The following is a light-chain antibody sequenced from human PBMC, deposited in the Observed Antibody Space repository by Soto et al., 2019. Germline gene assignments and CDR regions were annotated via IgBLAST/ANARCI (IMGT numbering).Light chain of an antibody. Sequence: EIGLTQYHGTLSLSPGERATLSCRAIQSVSSNYLAWYQQKPGQAPRLLIYGASTRATGIPDRFSGSGSGTDFTLTISSLQPDDFATYYCQQYNSYSPWTFGQGTKVDI. CDR1: QSVSSNY. J-gene: IGKJ1*01. CDR3: QQYNSYSPWT. CDR2: GAS. V-gene: IGKV3-20*01.